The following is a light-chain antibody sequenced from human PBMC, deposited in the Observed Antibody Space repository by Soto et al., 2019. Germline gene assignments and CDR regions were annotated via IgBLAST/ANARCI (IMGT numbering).Light chain of an antibody. CDR3: SSYTDSRNYV. J-gene: IGLJ1*01. V-gene: IGLV2-14*01. CDR2: QVT. Sequence: QCLLTQPASWSGSPGQSITISCTGTISDLAIYNYVSWYQQQPGKAPKLMIYQVTNRPSGVSNRFSGSRSGNTASLTISGLQAEDEADYYCSSYTDSRNYVYGTGTKVDVL. CDR1: ISDLAIYNY.